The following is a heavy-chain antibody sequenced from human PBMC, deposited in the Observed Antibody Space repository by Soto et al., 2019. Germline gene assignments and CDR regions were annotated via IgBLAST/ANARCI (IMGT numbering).Heavy chain of an antibody. CDR3: ARDRGYTYGFDF. D-gene: IGHD5-18*01. Sequence: GGSLRLSCAASGLTSTSYSMNWVRQAPGKGLEWVSFIHSSSSIIYYADSVKGRFTISRDNAKNSLYLQMNSLRDEDTAVYYCARDRGYTYGFDFWGQGALLTVSS. J-gene: IGHJ4*02. CDR1: GLTSTSYS. CDR2: IHSSSSII. V-gene: IGHV3-48*02.